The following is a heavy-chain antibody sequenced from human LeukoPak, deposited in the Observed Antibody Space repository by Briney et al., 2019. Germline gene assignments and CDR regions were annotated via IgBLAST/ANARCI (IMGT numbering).Heavy chain of an antibody. Sequence: ASVKVSCKASGYTFTGHFMQWVRHAPGQGLEWMGWINPNSGGTSYAQKFQGRVTMTRDTSISTAYMELSRLGSDDTAVYYCARDYELGTAGTAYEYFDYWGQGTLVTVSS. V-gene: IGHV1-2*02. CDR1: GYTFTGHF. J-gene: IGHJ4*02. CDR2: INPNSGGT. D-gene: IGHD1-1*01. CDR3: ARDYELGTAGTAYEYFDY.